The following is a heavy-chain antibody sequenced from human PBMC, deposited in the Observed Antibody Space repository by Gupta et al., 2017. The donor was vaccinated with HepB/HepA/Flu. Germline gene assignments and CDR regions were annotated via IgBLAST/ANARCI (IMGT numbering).Heavy chain of an antibody. V-gene: IGHV3-48*02. CDR1: VFPFSKFT. D-gene: IGHD6-19*01. J-gene: IGHJ6*03. Sequence: EVQLVESGGGLVQPGGSLRLSCRASVFPFSKFTCHWVRQAPGKGLEWVSYSSYGGDTRNYADSVKGRFTISRDNAKNSLYLQMNSLRDEDTAVFYCARRAGDPNYHYYYMDVWGKGTTVTVSS. CDR2: SSYGGDTR. CDR3: ARRAGDPNYHYYYMDV.